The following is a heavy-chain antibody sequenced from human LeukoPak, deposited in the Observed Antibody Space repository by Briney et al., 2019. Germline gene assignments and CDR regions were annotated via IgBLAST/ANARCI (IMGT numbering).Heavy chain of an antibody. V-gene: IGHV3-7*01. D-gene: IGHD1-26*01. Sequence: GGSLRLSCTASGFTFKNYRMTWVRQAPGQGLEWVASMKDDGNEIQYVDSVKGRFTISRDNAKNSLYLQMNNLRAEDTAVYYCARNRATNDYWGQGTLVTVSS. CDR2: MKDDGNEI. CDR3: ARNRATNDY. J-gene: IGHJ4*02. CDR1: GFTFKNYR.